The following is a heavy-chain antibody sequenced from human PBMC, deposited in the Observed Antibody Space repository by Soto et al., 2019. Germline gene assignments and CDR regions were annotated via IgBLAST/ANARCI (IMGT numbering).Heavy chain of an antibody. Sequence: QILESGGSLVQPGGSLSLSCVAAGFTFSSAAMNWVRQAPGKGLEWVSIISDTGTRTHYADSVKGRFTISRDNSKNTLYLDMNSLRAEDTAVYYCAKSLDIHYKNWFDPWGQGTLVTVSS. D-gene: IGHD4-4*01. CDR1: GFTFSSAA. J-gene: IGHJ5*02. CDR2: ISDTGTRT. CDR3: AKSLDIHYKNWFDP. V-gene: IGHV3-23*01.